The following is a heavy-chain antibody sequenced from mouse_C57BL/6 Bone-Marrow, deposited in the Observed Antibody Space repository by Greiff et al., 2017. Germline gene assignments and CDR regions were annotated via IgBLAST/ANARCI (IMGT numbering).Heavy chain of an antibody. D-gene: IGHD1-1*01. V-gene: IGHV1-5*01. CDR1: GYTFTSYW. Sequence: EVQVVESGTVLARPGASVKMSCKTSGYTFTSYWMHWVKQRPGQGLEWIGAIYPGNSDTSYNQKFKGKAKLTAVTSASTAYMELSSLTNEDSAVYYCTRRRGYYGSSYVAWFAYWGQGTLDTVSA. J-gene: IGHJ3*01. CDR3: TRRRGYYGSSYVAWFAY. CDR2: IYPGNSDT.